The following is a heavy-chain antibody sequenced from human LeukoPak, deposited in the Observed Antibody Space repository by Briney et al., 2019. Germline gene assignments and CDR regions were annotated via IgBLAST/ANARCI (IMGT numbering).Heavy chain of an antibody. V-gene: IGHV3-30-3*01. CDR3: ARDGSYSSGWYNYFDY. CDR1: GFTFSSYA. J-gene: IGHJ4*02. D-gene: IGHD6-19*01. Sequence: PGRSLRLSCAASGFTFSSYAMRWVRQAPGKGLEWVAVISYDGSNKYYADSVKGRFTISRDNSKNTLYLQMNSLRAEDTAVYYCARDGSYSSGWYNYFDYWGQGTLVTVSS. CDR2: ISYDGSNK.